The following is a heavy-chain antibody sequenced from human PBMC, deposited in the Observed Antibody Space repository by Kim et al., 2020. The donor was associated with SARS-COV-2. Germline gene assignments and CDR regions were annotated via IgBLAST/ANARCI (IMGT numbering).Heavy chain of an antibody. J-gene: IGHJ4*02. D-gene: IGHD2-8*01. Sequence: TNYNPSLKSRVTISVDTSKTQFSLKLSSVTAADTAVYYCARDPSKGMYGYWGQGTLVTVSS. CDR3: ARDPSKGMYGY. V-gene: IGHV4-34*01. CDR2: T.